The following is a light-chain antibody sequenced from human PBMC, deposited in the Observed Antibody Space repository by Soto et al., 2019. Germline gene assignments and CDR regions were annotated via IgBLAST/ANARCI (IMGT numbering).Light chain of an antibody. CDR1: RSNIANYH. J-gene: IGLJ3*02. CDR3: VTWDDSLSAVV. CDR2: DNI. Sequence: QSVLTQPPSVSAAPGQRVTISCSGSRSNIANYHVSRYRQVPGTAPKLLIYDNIERPSGIPDRFSGSKSGTSATLGIIGLQTGDEADYYCVTWDDSLSAVVFGGGTKVTVL. V-gene: IGLV1-51*01.